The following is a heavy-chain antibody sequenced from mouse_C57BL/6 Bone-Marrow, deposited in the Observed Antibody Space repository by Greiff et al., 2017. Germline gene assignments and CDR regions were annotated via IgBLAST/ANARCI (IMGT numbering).Heavy chain of an antibody. Sequence: EVQGVESGGDLVKPGGSLKLSCAASGFTFSSYGMSWVRQTPDKRLEWVATISSGGSYTYYPDSVKGRFTISRDNAKNTLYLQMSSLKSEDTAMYYCARPTGHYFDYWGQGTTLTVSS. D-gene: IGHD4-1*02. J-gene: IGHJ2*01. CDR2: ISSGGSYT. CDR1: GFTFSSYG. V-gene: IGHV5-6*01. CDR3: ARPTGHYFDY.